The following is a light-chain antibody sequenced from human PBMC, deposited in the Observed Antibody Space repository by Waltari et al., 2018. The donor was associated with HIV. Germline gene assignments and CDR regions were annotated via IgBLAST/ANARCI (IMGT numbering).Light chain of an antibody. CDR3: QVWDSASDHVL. Sequence: SSRLTQPHPMSAATGEMATITWRALNIERKSSHRYQQKAGQAHVVVLSDDTDRPAGCPVRFSGFNSGHSATLSISRVGAEDEADYYCQVWDSASDHVLFGGGTRLTVL. V-gene: IGLV3-21*02. CDR2: DDT. CDR1: NIERKS. J-gene: IGLJ2*01.